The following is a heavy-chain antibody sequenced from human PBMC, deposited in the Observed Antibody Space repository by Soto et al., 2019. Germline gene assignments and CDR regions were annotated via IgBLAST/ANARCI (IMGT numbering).Heavy chain of an antibody. Sequence: QVHLVQSEAEVKKPGSSVKVSCKASGGTFSNYTVSWVRQAPGQGLEWVGGIIPVFNTTYYAQKFQGRVTILADKSTSTAYMELSNLRSEDTAVYYCARSLGRGWTPYWGQGTLVTVSS. D-gene: IGHD6-19*01. J-gene: IGHJ4*02. CDR1: GGTFSNYT. V-gene: IGHV1-69*06. CDR2: IIPVFNTT. CDR3: ARSLGRGWTPY.